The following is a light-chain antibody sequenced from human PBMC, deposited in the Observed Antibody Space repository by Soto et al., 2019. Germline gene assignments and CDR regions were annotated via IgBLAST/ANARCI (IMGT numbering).Light chain of an antibody. Sequence: EIVLTPSPGTLSLSPGERATLSCRASQSVSSSYLAWYQQKPGQAPSLLIYGAFTRATGIPARFSGTGSGTEFTLTINSLQSDDFAIYYCQQYTDWPRTFGQGTKVDIK. CDR1: QSVSSSY. CDR2: GAF. CDR3: QQYTDWPRT. J-gene: IGKJ1*01. V-gene: IGKV3-15*01.